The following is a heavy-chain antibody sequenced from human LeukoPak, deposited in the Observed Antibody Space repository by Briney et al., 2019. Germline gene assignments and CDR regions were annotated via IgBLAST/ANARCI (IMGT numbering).Heavy chain of an antibody. CDR1: GGSISSSRKY. CDR2: IYYRGST. V-gene: IGHV4-39*07. CDR3: ARVSGSYLFDY. Sequence: SETLSLTCTVSGGSISSSRKYWGWIRQPPGKGLEWIGSIYYRGSTYYNTSLKSRVTISVDTSKNQFSLKLSSLTAADTAVYYCARVSGSYLFDYWGQGTLVTVSS. D-gene: IGHD1-26*01. J-gene: IGHJ4*02.